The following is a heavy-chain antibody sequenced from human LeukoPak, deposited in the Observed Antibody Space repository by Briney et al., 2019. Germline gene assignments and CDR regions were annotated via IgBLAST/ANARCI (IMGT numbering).Heavy chain of an antibody. CDR1: GGSISSSSYY. CDR2: IYYSGST. V-gene: IGHV4-39*01. D-gene: IGHD3-22*01. CDR3: ARGYYDSPNEFDY. J-gene: IGHJ4*02. Sequence: PSETLSLTCTVSGGSISSSSYYWGWIRQTPGKGLEWIGIIYYSGSTYYNPSLKSRVTISVDTSKNQFSLKLSSVTAADTAVYYCARGYYDSPNEFDYWGQGTLVTVSS.